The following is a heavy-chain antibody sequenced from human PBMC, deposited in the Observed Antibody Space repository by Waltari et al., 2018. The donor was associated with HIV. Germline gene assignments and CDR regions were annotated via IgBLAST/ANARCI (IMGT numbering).Heavy chain of an antibody. J-gene: IGHJ3*02. D-gene: IGHD3-3*01. CDR3: ARERVTTFGVVIVYEGFDI. CDR2: IYTSGST. CDR1: GGSISSGSYF. Sequence: QVQLQESGPGLVKPSQTLSLTCSVSGGSISSGSYFWSWIRQPAGKGLEWIGRIYTSGSTNYNPSLKSRVTISGDTSKNQLSLKLRSVTAADTAVYYCARERVTTFGVVIVYEGFDIWGQGTKVIVSS. V-gene: IGHV4-61*02.